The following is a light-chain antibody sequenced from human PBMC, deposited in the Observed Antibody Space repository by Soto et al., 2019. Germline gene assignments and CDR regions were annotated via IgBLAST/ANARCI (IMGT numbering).Light chain of an antibody. V-gene: IGLV2-14*01. Sequence: QSALTQPASVSGSPGQSITISCTGTSSDVGGYNYVSWYQQHPGKAPKLMIYEVSNRPSGVSNRFSGSKSGNTASLTISGLHAEDEADYYCSSYTSSSIDYVFGTGTQLTVL. CDR1: SSDVGGYNY. CDR2: EVS. J-gene: IGLJ1*01. CDR3: SSYTSSSIDYV.